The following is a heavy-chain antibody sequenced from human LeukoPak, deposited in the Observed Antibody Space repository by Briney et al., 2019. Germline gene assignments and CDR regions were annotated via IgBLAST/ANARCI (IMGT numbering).Heavy chain of an antibody. V-gene: IGHV3-30*04. CDR3: ARERASCYFDY. CDR2: ISNDGSHI. D-gene: IGHD2-2*01. J-gene: IGHJ4*02. Sequence: GGSLRLSCADSGFTFSIYTMHWFRQAPGSGLEWVAVISNDGSHINYIDSVRGRFTISRDNSRSTLYLQMDSLRAEDTAVYFCARERASCYFDYWGQGTLVTVSS. CDR1: GFTFSIYT.